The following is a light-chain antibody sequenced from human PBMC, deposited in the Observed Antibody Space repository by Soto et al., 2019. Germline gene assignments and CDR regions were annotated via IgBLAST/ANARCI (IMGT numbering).Light chain of an antibody. CDR2: AAS. CDR3: QQYAGSTWT. J-gene: IGKJ1*01. V-gene: IGKV3-20*01. Sequence: ILLTQSPGTLSLSPGERATLSCRARQRVSSSYLAWHQQKPGQAPRLLMYAASSRASGIPDRFSGSGSGTDFTLTISRLEPEDFAVYHCQQYAGSTWTFGQGTKVDI. CDR1: QRVSSSY.